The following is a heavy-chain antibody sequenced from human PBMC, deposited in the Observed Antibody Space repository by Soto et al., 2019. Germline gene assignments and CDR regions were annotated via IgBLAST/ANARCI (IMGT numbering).Heavy chain of an antibody. V-gene: IGHV4-31*03. Sequence: QVQLQESGPGLVKPSQTRSLTCTVSGVAISSGGYYWSWIRQHPGKVLEWIGYIYYCGSTYYNPPLNSRVTISVDTSKTQFSLKRRSVTAADTAGYYCARVPDYWGQGTLVTVSS. J-gene: IGHJ4*02. CDR2: IYYCGST. CDR3: ARVPDY. CDR1: GVAISSGGYY.